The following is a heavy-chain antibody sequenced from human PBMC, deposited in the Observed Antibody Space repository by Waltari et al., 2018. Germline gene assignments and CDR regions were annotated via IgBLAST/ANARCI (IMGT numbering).Heavy chain of an antibody. V-gene: IGHV3-30*09. CDR3: ARDKEDRVDY. J-gene: IGHJ4*02. CDR2: ISSDGDRE. CDR1: DFSFSDYS. D-gene: IGHD3-22*01. Sequence: QVQLVESGGGVVQPGGSLRLSCVASDFSFSDYSIHWVRQAPGQGLGWVSVISSDGDRERYEASVKGRFAISRDNPGNTVYLQMNDLRAEDTGVYYCARDKEDRVDYWGQGILVSVSS.